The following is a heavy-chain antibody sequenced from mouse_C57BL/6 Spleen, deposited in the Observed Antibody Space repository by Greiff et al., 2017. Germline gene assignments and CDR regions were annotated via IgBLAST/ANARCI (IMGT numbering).Heavy chain of an antibody. CDR3: ARSNRYFDY. D-gene: IGHD4-1*01. J-gene: IGHJ2*01. CDR1: GYTFTSYW. V-gene: IGHV1-50*01. CDR2: IDPSDSYT. Sequence: QVQLKQPGAELVKPGASVKLSCKASGYTFTSYWMQWVKQRPGQGLEWIGEIDPSDSYTNYNQKFKGKATLTVDTSSSTAYMQLSSLTSEDSAVYYCARSNRYFDYWGQGTTLTVSS.